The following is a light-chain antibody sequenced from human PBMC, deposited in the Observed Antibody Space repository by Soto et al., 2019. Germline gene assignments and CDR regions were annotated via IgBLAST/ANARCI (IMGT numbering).Light chain of an antibody. CDR3: QQRHMWPIT. CDR1: ESVVSSY. CDR2: DAS. J-gene: IGKJ5*01. V-gene: IGKV3D-20*02. Sequence: ESVLTQSPGTLSLSTGERATLSCRATESVVSSYLAWYQLKPGQAPRLLIYDASSRATGIPDRFSGSGSGTDFTLTISSLEPEDSAVYYCQQRHMWPITFGQGTRLEI.